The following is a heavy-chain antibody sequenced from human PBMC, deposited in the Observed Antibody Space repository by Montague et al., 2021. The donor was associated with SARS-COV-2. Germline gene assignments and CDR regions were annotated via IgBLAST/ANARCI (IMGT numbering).Heavy chain of an antibody. D-gene: IGHD3-10*01. Sequence: SETLSLTCAVYGGSFSGYYWSWIRQPPGKGLEWIGEINHSGSTNYNPSLKSRVTISVDTSKNQFSLKLSSVTAADTAVYYCARGLSGRLWFGELLFWFDPWGQGTLATVSS. CDR3: ARGLSGRLWFGELLFWFDP. V-gene: IGHV4-34*01. CDR1: GGSFSGYY. J-gene: IGHJ5*02. CDR2: INHSGST.